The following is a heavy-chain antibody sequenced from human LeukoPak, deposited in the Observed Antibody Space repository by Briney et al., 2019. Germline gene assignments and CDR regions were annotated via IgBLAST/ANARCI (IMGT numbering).Heavy chain of an antibody. D-gene: IGHD3-22*01. J-gene: IGHJ4*02. CDR1: GYTCTSYG. CDR2: ISAYNGNT. CDR3: ARDREPDYYDSSGSD. Sequence: ASVKVSCMASGYTCTSYGISWVRQAPGQGLEWMGWISAYNGNTNYAQKLQGRVTMTTDTSTSTAYMELRSRRSDDTAVYYCARDREPDYYDSSGSDWGQGTLVTVSS. V-gene: IGHV1-18*01.